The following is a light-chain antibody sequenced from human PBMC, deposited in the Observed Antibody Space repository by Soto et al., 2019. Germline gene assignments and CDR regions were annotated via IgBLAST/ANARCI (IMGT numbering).Light chain of an antibody. J-gene: IGLJ3*02. Sequence: QSALTQPASVSGSRGQPITISCTGTSSDVGNYNLVSWYQKHPGKAPKLLIYEVTQRPSGVTNRFSGSKSGNTASLTISGLQAEDEADYYCCSYAGSSTPLVFGGGTQLTVL. V-gene: IGLV2-23*02. CDR3: CSYAGSSTPLV. CDR2: EVT. CDR1: SSDVGNYNL.